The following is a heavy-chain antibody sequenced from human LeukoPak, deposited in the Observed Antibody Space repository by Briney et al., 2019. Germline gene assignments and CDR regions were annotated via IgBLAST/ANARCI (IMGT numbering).Heavy chain of an antibody. V-gene: IGHV1-8*01. D-gene: IGHD3-3*01. CDR3: ARLNYDFWSGYIYYYYYYMDV. J-gene: IGHJ6*03. CDR1: GYTFTSYD. CDR2: MNPNSGNT. Sequence: ASVKVSCKASGYTFTSYDINWVRQATGQGLEWMGWMNPNSGNTGYAQKFQGRVTMTRNTSISTAYKELSSLRSEDTAVYYCARLNYDFWSGYIYYYYYYMDVWGKGTTVTVSS.